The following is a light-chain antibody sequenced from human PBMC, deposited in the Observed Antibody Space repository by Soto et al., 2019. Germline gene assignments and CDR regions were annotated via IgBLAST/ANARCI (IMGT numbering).Light chain of an antibody. CDR3: QQSYSTPLT. Sequence: DIQMTQSPSSLSASVGDRVAVTCRASQNITTYLNWFQQKPGKAPNLLIYAASSLRSGVPSRFRGSGSGTDFTLTISSLQPEDFATYYCQQSYSTPLTFGRGTKVEIK. CDR1: QNITTY. V-gene: IGKV1-39*01. CDR2: AAS. J-gene: IGKJ4*01.